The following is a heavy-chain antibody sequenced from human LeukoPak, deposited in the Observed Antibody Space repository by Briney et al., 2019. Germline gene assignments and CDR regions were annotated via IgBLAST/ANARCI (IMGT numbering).Heavy chain of an antibody. CDR2: ISSSSSYI. Sequence: GGSLRLSCVASGLTFSTYSMNWVRQAPGKGLEWVSSISSSSSYIYYADSMKGRFTISRDNAKSSLYLQMNSLRAEDTAVYYCARGAHQNIVVVITTTFDYWGQGTLVTVSS. V-gene: IGHV3-21*01. J-gene: IGHJ4*02. CDR3: ARGAHQNIVVVITTTFDY. CDR1: GLTFSTYS. D-gene: IGHD3-22*01.